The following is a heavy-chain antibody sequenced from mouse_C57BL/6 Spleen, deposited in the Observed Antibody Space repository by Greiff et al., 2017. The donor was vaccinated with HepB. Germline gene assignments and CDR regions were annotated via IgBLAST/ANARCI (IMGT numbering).Heavy chain of an antibody. Sequence: VQLQQSGPVLVKPGASVKMSCKASGYTFTDYYMNWVKQSHGKSLEWIGVINPYNGGTSYNQKFKGKATLTVDKSSSTAYMELNSLTSEDSAVYYCARSYYGNYAMDYWGQGTSVTVSS. V-gene: IGHV1-19*01. CDR2: INPYNGGT. J-gene: IGHJ4*01. CDR3: ARSYYGNYAMDY. CDR1: GYTFTDYY. D-gene: IGHD1-1*01.